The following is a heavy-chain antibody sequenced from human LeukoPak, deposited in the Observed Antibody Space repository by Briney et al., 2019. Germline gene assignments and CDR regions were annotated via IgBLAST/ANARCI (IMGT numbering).Heavy chain of an antibody. D-gene: IGHD1/OR15-1a*01. CDR1: GXTFSDYT. V-gene: IGHV3-21*01. Sequence: KPGGSLRLSCAASGXTFSDYTMNWVRQAPGKGLEWVSSISSSSSYIYFANSVRGRFTISRDNAKNSLYLQMNSLRAEDTAVYYCAKDSPSRTATTEVPVDYWGQGTLVTVSS. CDR2: ISSSSSYI. CDR3: AKDSPSRTATTEVPVDY. J-gene: IGHJ4*02.